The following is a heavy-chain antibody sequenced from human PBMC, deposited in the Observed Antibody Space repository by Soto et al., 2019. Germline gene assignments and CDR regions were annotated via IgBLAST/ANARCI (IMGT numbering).Heavy chain of an antibody. J-gene: IGHJ4*02. CDR3: AKDMTEYSGYDMPDY. V-gene: IGHV3-30*18. CDR1: GFTFSSYG. Sequence: GGSLRLSCAASGFTFSSYGMHWVRQAPGKGLEWVAVISYDGSNKYYADSVKGRFTISRDNSKNTLYLKMNSLRAEDTAVYYCAKDMTEYSGYDMPDYWGQGTLVTVSS. CDR2: ISYDGSNK. D-gene: IGHD5-12*01.